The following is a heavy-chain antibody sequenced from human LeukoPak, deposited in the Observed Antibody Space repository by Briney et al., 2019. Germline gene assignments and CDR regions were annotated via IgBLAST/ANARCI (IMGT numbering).Heavy chain of an antibody. CDR2: IYPGDSDT. CDR1: GYSFTSYW. Sequence: GEPLKISCKGSGYSFTSYWIGWVRQMPGKGLEWMGIIYPGDSDTRYSPSFQGQVTISADKSISTAYLQWSSLKASDTAMYYCASDYGDYLEYFQHWGQGTLVTVSS. V-gene: IGHV5-51*01. CDR3: ASDYGDYLEYFQH. J-gene: IGHJ1*01. D-gene: IGHD4-17*01.